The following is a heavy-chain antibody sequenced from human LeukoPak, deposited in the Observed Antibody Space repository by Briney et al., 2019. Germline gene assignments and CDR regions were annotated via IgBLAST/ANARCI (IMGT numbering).Heavy chain of an antibody. Sequence: SETLSLTCTVSGDSISSGSYYWGWIRQPPGKGLEWIGNIYYSGSTYYNPSLKSRVTISVDTSKNQFSLKLSSVTAADTAVYYCAKSIAVAGPFDYWGQGTLVTVSS. CDR2: IYYSGST. J-gene: IGHJ4*02. CDR3: AKSIAVAGPFDY. V-gene: IGHV4-39*07. CDR1: GDSISSGSYY. D-gene: IGHD6-19*01.